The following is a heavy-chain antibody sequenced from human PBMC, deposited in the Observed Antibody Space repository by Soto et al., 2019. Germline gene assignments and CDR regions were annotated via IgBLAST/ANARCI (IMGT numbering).Heavy chain of an antibody. D-gene: IGHD3-16*01. J-gene: IGHJ4*02. CDR1: GFTFSTYDMSYA. CDR2: LSDST. Sequence: EVQLLESGGGLVQPGGSLRLSCALSGFTFSTYDMSYAMSWVRQAPGKGLEWVSTLSDSTYYADSVKGLFTISTDNSKSTLFLQMNSLRAEDTAVYYCARSLGPWSHYFDYWGQGTLVTVSS. CDR3: ARSLGPWSHYFDY. V-gene: IGHV3-23*01.